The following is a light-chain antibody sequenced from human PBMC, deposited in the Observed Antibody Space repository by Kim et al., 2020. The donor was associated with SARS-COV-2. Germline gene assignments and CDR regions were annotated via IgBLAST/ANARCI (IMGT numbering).Light chain of an antibody. CDR3: QQYNNWPQT. J-gene: IGKJ1*01. CDR1: QSVNSD. CDR2: GAS. Sequence: PGGKANLSCRASQSVNSDLAWYQEKPGQAPRLLIYGASTRANGIPARFSGSGSGTDFTLTISSLQSEDFAVYYCQQYNNWPQTFGQGTKLEI. V-gene: IGKV3-15*01.